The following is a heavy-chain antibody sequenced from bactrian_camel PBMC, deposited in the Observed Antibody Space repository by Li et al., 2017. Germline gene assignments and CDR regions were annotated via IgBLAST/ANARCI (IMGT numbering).Heavy chain of an antibody. V-gene: IGHV3S6*01. CDR3: APGRVRRCNY. CDR2: ISSDGSAV. D-gene: IGHD3*01. Sequence: HVQLVESGGGLVQPGGSLRLSCAASGFTFSSYYMSWVRLAPGTGLEWVSNISSDGSAVYYADSLKGRFTISQDTGKNMVYLEMNNLKPEDSAVYYCAPGRVRRCNYWGRGTQVTVS. CDR1: GFTFSSYY. J-gene: IGHJ4*01.